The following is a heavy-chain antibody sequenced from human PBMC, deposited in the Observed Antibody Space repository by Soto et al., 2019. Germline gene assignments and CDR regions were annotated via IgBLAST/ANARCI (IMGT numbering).Heavy chain of an antibody. V-gene: IGHV3-9*01. CDR1: GFTFDDYA. D-gene: IGHD2-8*02. CDR3: AKETQANLGTGPFDF. J-gene: IGHJ4*02. CDR2: VNWNSVSV. Sequence: GGSLRLSCAASGFTFDDYAMHWVRQAPGKGLEWVSGVNWNSVSVAYADFVKGRFTISRDNAKNSLYLQIDSLTTEDTAIYFCAKETQANLGTGPFDFWGQGALVTVSS.